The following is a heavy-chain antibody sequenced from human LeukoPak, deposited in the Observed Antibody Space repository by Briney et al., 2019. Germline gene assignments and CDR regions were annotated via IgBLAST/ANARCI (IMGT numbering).Heavy chain of an antibody. D-gene: IGHD6-13*01. J-gene: IGHJ3*02. V-gene: IGHV4-39*07. CDR1: GASISSGSYY. CDR2: MFYTGSA. Sequence: SETLSLTCTVSGASISSGSYYWGWIRQPPGTGLEWIGSMFYTGSAYYNPSLKSRLTISVDTSKNQFSLKLSSVTAADTALYYCARSPTIAAGGPYGTFDIWGQGTVVTVSS. CDR3: ARSPTIAAGGPYGTFDI.